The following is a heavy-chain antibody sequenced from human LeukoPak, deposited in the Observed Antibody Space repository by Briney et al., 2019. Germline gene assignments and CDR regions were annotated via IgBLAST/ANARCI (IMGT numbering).Heavy chain of an antibody. Sequence: ASVKVSCKASGYTFTSYDINWVRQATGQGLEWMGWINPNSGNTGYAQKFQGRVTMTRNTSISTAYMELSSLRSEDTAVYYCARAPIYYYDSSGYYYVNWFDPWGQGTLVTVSS. D-gene: IGHD3-22*01. CDR3: ARAPIYYYDSSGYYYVNWFDP. J-gene: IGHJ5*02. V-gene: IGHV1-8*01. CDR1: GYTFTSYD. CDR2: INPNSGNT.